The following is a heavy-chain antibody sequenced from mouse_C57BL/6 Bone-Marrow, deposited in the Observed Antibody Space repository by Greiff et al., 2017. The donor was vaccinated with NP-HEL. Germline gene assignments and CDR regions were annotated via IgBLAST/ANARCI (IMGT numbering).Heavy chain of an antibody. CDR1: GYSITSGYY. CDR3: AREGGLLLRSPWFAY. J-gene: IGHJ3*01. V-gene: IGHV3-6*01. CDR2: ISYDGSN. D-gene: IGHD1-1*01. Sequence: EVHLVESGPGLVKPSQSLSLTCSVTGYSITSGYYWNWIRQFPGNKLEWMGYISYDGSNNYNPSLKNRISITRDTSKNQFFLKLNSVTTEDTATYYCAREGGLLLRSPWFAYWGQGTLVTVSA.